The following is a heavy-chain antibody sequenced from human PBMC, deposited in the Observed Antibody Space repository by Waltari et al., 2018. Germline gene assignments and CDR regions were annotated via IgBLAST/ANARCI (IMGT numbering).Heavy chain of an antibody. D-gene: IGHD3-3*01. CDR3: VGAREIS. V-gene: IGHV3-23*01. Sequence: VHLSESGGGLVQPGGSRSLACAFAGVTLTSYGMSWVRQAPGKGLEWVADIRDNGNTHYADSVKGRFTISRDISKSMVYLQMKGLRDEDTAVYYCVGAREISWGQGTLVTVSS. CDR1: GVTLTSYG. CDR2: IRDNGNT. J-gene: IGHJ5*02.